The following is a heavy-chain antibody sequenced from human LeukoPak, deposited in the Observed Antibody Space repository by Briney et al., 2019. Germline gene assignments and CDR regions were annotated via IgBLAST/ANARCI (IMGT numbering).Heavy chain of an antibody. D-gene: IGHD2-8*02. Sequence: PSETLSLTCTGPGVSISSYYWSWIRQPPGKGLEWIGYIYYSGSTNYNPSLKSRVTISVDTSKNQFSLKLSSVTAADTAVYYCTRVGLLGAFDFLRQGTMVTVSS. J-gene: IGHJ3*01. CDR3: TRVGLLGAFDF. CDR1: GVSISSYY. CDR2: IYYSGST. V-gene: IGHV4-59*01.